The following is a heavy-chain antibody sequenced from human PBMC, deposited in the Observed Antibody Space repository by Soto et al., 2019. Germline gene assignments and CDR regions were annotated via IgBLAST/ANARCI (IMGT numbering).Heavy chain of an antibody. CDR2: IYPGDSDT. J-gene: IGHJ3*02. D-gene: IGHD2-21*02. CDR3: ARRAYCGGDCYSDPDAFDI. CDR1: GYSFTSYW. Sequence: GESLKISCKGSGYSFTSYWIGWVRQMPGKGLEWVGIIYPGDSDTRYRPSFQGQVTISADKSSSTAYLQWSSLKASDTAMYYCARRAYCGGDCYSDPDAFDIWGQGTMVTVSS. V-gene: IGHV5-51*01.